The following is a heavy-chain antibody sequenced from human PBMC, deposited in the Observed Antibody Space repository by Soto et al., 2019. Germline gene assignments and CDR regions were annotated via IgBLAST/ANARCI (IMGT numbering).Heavy chain of an antibody. D-gene: IGHD6-19*01. CDR1: GGTFSNYA. J-gene: IGHJ6*02. CDR2: IMPIFGRA. Sequence: QVQLVQSGAEVKKPGSSVKVSCKASGGTFSNYAFSWVRQASGQGLEWLGGIMPIFGRADYEQKFRGRVTITADESTTTAHMELSSLRSEDTAVYYCASWLKEAGIGGNYNYRMDVWGQGTTVTVSS. CDR3: ASWLKEAGIGGNYNYRMDV. V-gene: IGHV1-69*12.